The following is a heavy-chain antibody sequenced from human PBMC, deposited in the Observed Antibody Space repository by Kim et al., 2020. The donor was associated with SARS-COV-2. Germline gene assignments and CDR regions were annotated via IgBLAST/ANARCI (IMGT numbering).Heavy chain of an antibody. J-gene: IGHJ4*02. D-gene: IGHD3-22*01. Sequence: KDRVPISVDTSKNQFSLKLSSVTAADTAVYYCARARGYYDSSGYYYGVDYWGQGTLVTVSS. V-gene: IGHV4-34*01. CDR3: ARARGYYDSSGYYYGVDY.